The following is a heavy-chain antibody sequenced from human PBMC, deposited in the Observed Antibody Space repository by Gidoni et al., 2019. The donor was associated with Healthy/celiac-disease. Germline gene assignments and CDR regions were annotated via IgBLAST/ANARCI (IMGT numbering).Heavy chain of an antibody. CDR2: IYYSWSS. J-gene: IGHJ3*02. V-gene: IGHV4-59*01. Sequence: QVQLQESGAGLVKPSETLSLNCTVSGGSISSYDWIWIRQPPGKGLEWIGYIYYSWSSNYNPSLKSRVTISVDTSKNQFSRKLSSVTAADTAVYYCAGGITETYYYDSSGYWSAFDIWGQGTMVTVSS. CDR1: GGSISSYD. D-gene: IGHD3-22*01. CDR3: AGGITETYYYDSSGYWSAFDI.